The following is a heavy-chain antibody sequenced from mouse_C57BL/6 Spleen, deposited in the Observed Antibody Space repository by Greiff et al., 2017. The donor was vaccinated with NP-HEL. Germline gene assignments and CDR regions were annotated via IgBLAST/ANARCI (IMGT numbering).Heavy chain of an antibody. CDR3: ARGELLFAY. CDR2: IYPGSGST. J-gene: IGHJ3*01. Sequence: QVHVQQPGAELVKPGASVKMSCKASGYTFTSYWIPWVKQRPGQGLEWIGEIYPGSGSTNYNEKFKSKATLTVDTSSSTAYMQLSSLTSEDSAVYYSARGELLFAYWGQGTLVTVSA. CDR1: GYTFTSYW. D-gene: IGHD2-13*01. V-gene: IGHV1-55*01.